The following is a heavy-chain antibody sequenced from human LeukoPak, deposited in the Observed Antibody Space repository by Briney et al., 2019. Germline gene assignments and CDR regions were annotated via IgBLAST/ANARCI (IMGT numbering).Heavy chain of an antibody. J-gene: IGHJ4*02. D-gene: IGHD2/OR15-2a*01. CDR2: TSSGGDYI. CDR3: VGCNSVWDGY. Sequence: GGSLRLSCAATGFIFRNYEMNWVRQTPGKGLEWVSYTSSGGDYIYYADSVKGRFTISRDNAKNSLYLQMNSLRAEDTAVYHCVGCNSVWDGYWGQGTLVTVSS. CDR1: GFIFRNYE. V-gene: IGHV3-48*03.